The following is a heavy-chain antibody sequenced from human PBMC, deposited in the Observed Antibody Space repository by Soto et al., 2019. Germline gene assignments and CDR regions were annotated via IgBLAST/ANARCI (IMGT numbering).Heavy chain of an antibody. CDR1: GFTFSSYA. Sequence: GGSLRLSCAASGFTFSSYAMSWVRQAPGKGLEWVSAISGSGGSTYYADSVKGRFTISRDNSKNTLYLQMNSLRAEDTAVYYCAKDEPYYDILTGYSAGYYYYYMDVWGKGTTVTVSS. CDR3: AKDEPYYDILTGYSAGYYYYYMDV. V-gene: IGHV3-23*01. CDR2: ISGSGGST. J-gene: IGHJ6*03. D-gene: IGHD3-9*01.